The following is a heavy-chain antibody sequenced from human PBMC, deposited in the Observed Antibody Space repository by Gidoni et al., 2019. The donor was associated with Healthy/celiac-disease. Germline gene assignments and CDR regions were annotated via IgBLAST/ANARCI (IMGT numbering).Heavy chain of an antibody. D-gene: IGHD3-10*01. CDR2: ISSSSSYT. V-gene: IGHV3-11*06. J-gene: IGHJ3*02. CDR3: ASWRITMVRGVLRGGAFDI. CDR1: GFTFSDYY. Sequence: QVQLVESGGGLVKPGGSLRLSCAASGFTFSDYYMSWIRQAPGKGLEWVSYISSSSSYTNYADSVKGRFTISRDNAKNSLYLQMNSLRAEDTAVYYCASWRITMVRGVLRGGAFDIWGQGTMVTVSS.